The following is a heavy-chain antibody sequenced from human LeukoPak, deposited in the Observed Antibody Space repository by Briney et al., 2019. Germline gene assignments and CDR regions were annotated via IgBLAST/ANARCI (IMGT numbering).Heavy chain of an antibody. CDR3: ARDEEDYYDSSGTTPRYFDY. V-gene: IGHV3-23*01. CDR2: ISPNGVIT. D-gene: IGHD3-22*01. J-gene: IGHJ4*02. CDR1: GFTFSSHG. Sequence: PGGTLRLSCAASGFTFSSHGMNWVRQAPGKGLEWVSGISPNGVITYYADSVKGRFTISRDNSKGTVYLQMNSLRAEDTAVYYCARDEEDYYDSSGTTPRYFDYWGQGTLVTVSS.